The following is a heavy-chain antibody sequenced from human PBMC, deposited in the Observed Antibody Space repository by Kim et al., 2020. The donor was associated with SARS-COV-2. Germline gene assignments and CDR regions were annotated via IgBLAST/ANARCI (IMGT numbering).Heavy chain of an antibody. CDR3: ARADMTTVFFDY. Sequence: SETLSLTCTVSGGSISSGGYYWSWIRQHPGKGLEWIGYIYYSGSTYYNPSLKSRVTISVDTSKNQFSLKLSSVTAADTAVYYCARADMTTVFFDYWGQGTLVTVSS. J-gene: IGHJ4*02. D-gene: IGHD4-17*01. CDR2: IYYSGST. CDR1: GGSISSGGYY. V-gene: IGHV4-31*03.